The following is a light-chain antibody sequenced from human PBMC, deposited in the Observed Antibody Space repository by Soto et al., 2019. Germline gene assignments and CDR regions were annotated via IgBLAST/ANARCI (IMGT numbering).Light chain of an antibody. V-gene: IGLV2-14*01. J-gene: IGLJ1*01. CDR3: SSYTRSSSYV. Sequence: QSALTQPASVSGSPGQSITLSCTGTSSDVGGYNYVSWYQQHPGKAPKLMIYDVSNRPSGVSNRFSGSKSGNTASLTISGLQAEDEADYYCSSYTRSSSYVFGTGTKVTVL. CDR2: DVS. CDR1: SSDVGGYNY.